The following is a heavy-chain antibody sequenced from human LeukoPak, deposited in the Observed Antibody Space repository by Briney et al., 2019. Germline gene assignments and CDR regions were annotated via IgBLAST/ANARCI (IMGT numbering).Heavy chain of an antibody. Sequence: SETLSLTCAVYGGSFSGYYWSWIRQPPGEGLEWIGEINHSGSTNYNPSLKSRVTISVDTSKNQFSLKLSSVTAADTAVYYCARGLQWLGYFDYWGQGTLVTVSS. CDR3: ARGLQWLGYFDY. CDR2: INHSGST. V-gene: IGHV4-34*01. J-gene: IGHJ4*02. D-gene: IGHD6-19*01. CDR1: GGSFSGYY.